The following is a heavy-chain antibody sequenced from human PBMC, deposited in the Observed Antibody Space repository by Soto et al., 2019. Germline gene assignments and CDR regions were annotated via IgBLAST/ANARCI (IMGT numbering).Heavy chain of an antibody. CDR3: ARDPGGHYDFWSGYNNWFDP. J-gene: IGHJ5*02. V-gene: IGHV1-3*01. D-gene: IGHD3-3*01. Sequence: ASVKVSCKASGYTFTSYAMHWVRQAPGQRLEWMGWINAGNGNTKYSQRFQGRVTITRDTSASTAYMELSSLRSEDTAVYYCARDPGGHYDFWSGYNNWFDPWGQGTLVTVSS. CDR1: GYTFTSYA. CDR2: INAGNGNT.